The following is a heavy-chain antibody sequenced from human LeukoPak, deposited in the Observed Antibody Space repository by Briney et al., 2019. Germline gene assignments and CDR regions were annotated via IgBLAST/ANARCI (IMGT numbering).Heavy chain of an antibody. CDR1: GYTFTSYD. D-gene: IGHD6-13*01. CDR2: MNPISGNT. V-gene: IGHV1-8*01. CDR3: ARGQKDIAAAGTTFDY. J-gene: IGHJ4*02. Sequence: ASVKVSCKASGYTFTSYDINWVRQATGQGLEWMGWMNPISGNTGYAQKFQGRVTMTRNTSISTAYMELSRLRSEDTVVYYCARGQKDIAAAGTTFDYWGQGTLVTVSS.